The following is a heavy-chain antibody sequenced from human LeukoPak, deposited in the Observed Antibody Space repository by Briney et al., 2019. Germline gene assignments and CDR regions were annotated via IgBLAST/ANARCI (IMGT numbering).Heavy chain of an antibody. CDR3: VRDDNGGNSGIDH. V-gene: IGHV3-74*01. D-gene: IGHD4-23*01. J-gene: IGHJ4*02. CDR2: VNADGSST. Sequence: PGGSLRLSYAASGFTLSNYWMHWVRQAPGEGLVWVSRVNADGSSTSYADFVKGRFTISRDNAKNTLYLQMNSLRAEDTAVYYCVRDDNGGNSGIDHWGQGTLVTVSS. CDR1: GFTLSNYW.